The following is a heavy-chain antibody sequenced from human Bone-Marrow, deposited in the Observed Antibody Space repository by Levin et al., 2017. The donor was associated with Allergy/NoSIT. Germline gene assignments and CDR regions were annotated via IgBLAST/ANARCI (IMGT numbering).Heavy chain of an antibody. CDR3: ARAYDFWSGYPVGGDAFDI. V-gene: IGHV3-21*01. D-gene: IGHD3-3*01. J-gene: IGHJ3*02. Sequence: GGSLRLSCAASGFTFSSYSMNWVRQAPGKGLEWVSSISSSSSYIYYADSVKGRFTISRDNAKNSLYLQMNSLRAEDTAVYYCARAYDFWSGYPVGGDAFDIWGQGTMVTVSS. CDR2: ISSSSSYI. CDR1: GFTFSSYS.